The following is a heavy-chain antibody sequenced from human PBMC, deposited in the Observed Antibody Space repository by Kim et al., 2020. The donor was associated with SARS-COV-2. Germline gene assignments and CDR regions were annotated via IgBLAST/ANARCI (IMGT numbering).Heavy chain of an antibody. J-gene: IGHJ4*02. Sequence: GGSLSLSCTAASGFSFDDYGMSWVRQSPGKGLEWVSGINWSGGSTGYADSVKGRFTISRDNAKKSLYLQMNSVRAEDTAFYHCARGFYQGPFDYWGQGILVTVSS. CDR1: GFSFDDYG. CDR3: ARGFYQGPFDY. V-gene: IGHV3-20*01. CDR2: INWSGGST.